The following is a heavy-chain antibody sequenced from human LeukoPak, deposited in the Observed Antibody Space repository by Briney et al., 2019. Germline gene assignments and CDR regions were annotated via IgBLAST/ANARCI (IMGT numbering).Heavy chain of an antibody. CDR3: AKVRPDFTVGVYYFDY. CDR2: INGGGGST. V-gene: IGHV3-23*01. D-gene: IGHD1-26*01. Sequence: GGSLRVSCAVSGFTFSIHAMSWVRQAPGKGLEWVSGINGGGGSTYYADSVKGRFTISRDNSKNTLYLQMNSLRAVDTAVYFCAKVRPDFTVGVYYFDYWGQGTLVTVSS. CDR1: GFTFSIHA. J-gene: IGHJ4*02.